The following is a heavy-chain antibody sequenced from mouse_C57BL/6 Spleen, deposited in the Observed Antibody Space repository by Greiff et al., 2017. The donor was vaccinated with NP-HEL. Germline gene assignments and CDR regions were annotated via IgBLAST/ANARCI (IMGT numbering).Heavy chain of an antibody. J-gene: IGHJ2*01. CDR2: ISSGGSYT. Sequence: EVNLVESGGDLVKPGGSLKLSCAASGFTFSSYGMSWVRQTPDKRLEWVATISSGGSYTYYPDTVKGRFTISRDNAKNTLYLQMSSLKSEDTAMYYCARRYSNLYYFDYWGQGTTLTVSS. D-gene: IGHD2-5*01. CDR3: ARRYSNLYYFDY. CDR1: GFTFSSYG. V-gene: IGHV5-6*02.